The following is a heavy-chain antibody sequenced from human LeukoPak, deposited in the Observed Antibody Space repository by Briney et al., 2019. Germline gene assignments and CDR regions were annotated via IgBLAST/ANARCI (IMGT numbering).Heavy chain of an antibody. CDR3: ARGLSPFTMVRGVPFDY. CDR2: IYYSGST. J-gene: IGHJ4*02. D-gene: IGHD3-10*01. V-gene: IGHV4-31*03. CDR1: GGSISSGGYY. Sequence: SETLSLTCTVSGGSISSGGYYWSWIRQHPGKGLEWIGYIYYSGSTYYNPSLKSRVTISVDTSKNQFSLKLSSVTAADTAVYYCARGLSPFTMVRGVPFDYWGQGTLVTVSS.